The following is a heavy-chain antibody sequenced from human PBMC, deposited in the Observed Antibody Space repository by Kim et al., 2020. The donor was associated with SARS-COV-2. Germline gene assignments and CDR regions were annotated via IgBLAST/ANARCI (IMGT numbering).Heavy chain of an antibody. V-gene: IGHV4-4*07. CDR3: ARGDYYDSSGYPVYFFDY. CDR1: GDSISGYY. Sequence: SETLSLTCTVFGDSISGYYWSWIRQPAGKGQECIGRIYSSGSTNYNASLKSRVTMSVDTSKNQFSLTLSSVTAADTALYYCARGDYYDSSGYPVYFFDYWGRGTLFTVSS. CDR2: IYSSGST. J-gene: IGHJ4*02. D-gene: IGHD3-22*01.